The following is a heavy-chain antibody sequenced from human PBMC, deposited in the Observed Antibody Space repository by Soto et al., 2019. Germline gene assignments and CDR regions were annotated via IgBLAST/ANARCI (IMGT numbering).Heavy chain of an antibody. V-gene: IGHV3-7*01. CDR3: ARDHSGWGTHNWYFDL. J-gene: IGHJ2*01. CDR1: GFTFSSYW. CDR2: IKQDGSEK. D-gene: IGHD6-19*01. Sequence: LRLSCAASGFTFSSYWMSWVRQAPGKGLEWVANIKQDGSEKYYVDSVKDRFTISRDNAKNSLYLQMNSLRAEDTAVYYCARDHSGWGTHNWYFDLWGRGTRVTVSS.